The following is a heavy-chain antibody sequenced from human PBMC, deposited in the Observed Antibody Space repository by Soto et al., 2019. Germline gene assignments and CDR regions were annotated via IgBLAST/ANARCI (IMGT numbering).Heavy chain of an antibody. CDR3: ARDFDAFDT. J-gene: IGHJ3*02. CDR1: GVTVTSNY. CDR2: IYSGENA. Sequence: EVQLVQSGGGLVQPGGSLRLSCAGYGVTVTSNYMNWVRQAPGKGLEWVSVIYSGENAYYADSVAGRFTISRDNSKNTLYLQMNRLRVEDTAVYYCARDFDAFDTWGQGTTVIVSS. V-gene: IGHV3-53*01.